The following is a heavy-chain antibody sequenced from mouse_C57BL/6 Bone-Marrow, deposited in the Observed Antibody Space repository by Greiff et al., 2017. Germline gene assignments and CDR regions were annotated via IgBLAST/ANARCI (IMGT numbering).Heavy chain of an antibody. V-gene: IGHV5-6*01. CDR2: ISSGGSYT. D-gene: IGHD2-2*01. J-gene: IGHJ1*03. CDR1: GFTFSSYG. CDR3: ARHGYDWYFDV. Sequence: EVQLLESGGDLVKPGGSLKLSCAASGFTFSSYGMSWVRQTPDKRLEWVATISSGGSYTYYPDSVKGRFTISRDNAKDTLYLQMSILKSEDTAMYYCARHGYDWYFDVWGTGTTVTVSS.